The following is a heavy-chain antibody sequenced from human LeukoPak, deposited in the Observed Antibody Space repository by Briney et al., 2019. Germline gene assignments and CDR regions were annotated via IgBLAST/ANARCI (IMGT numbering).Heavy chain of an antibody. CDR1: GFTFSSYW. J-gene: IGHJ4*02. Sequence: GGSLRLSCAASGFTFSSYWMSWVRQAPGKGLEWVANIKQDGSEKYYVDSVKGRFTNSRDSAKNSLYLQMNSLRAEDTAVYYCARDVGYSNSLPYWGQGTLVTVSS. D-gene: IGHD4-11*01. CDR3: ARDVGYSNSLPY. CDR2: IKQDGSEK. V-gene: IGHV3-7*01.